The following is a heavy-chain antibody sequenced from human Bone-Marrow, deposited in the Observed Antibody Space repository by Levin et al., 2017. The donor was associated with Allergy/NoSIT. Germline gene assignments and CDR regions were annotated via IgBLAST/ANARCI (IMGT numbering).Heavy chain of an antibody. CDR2: ISDDGNSK. CDR3: ARDLPISAAVTTENLDY. J-gene: IGHJ4*02. Sequence: PGGSLRLSCSASGFIFSDYAIHWVRQAPGKGLQWVAVISDDGNSKYFTDSVKGRFTISRDSSKNTVFLQMNSLRHDDTAVYFCARDLPISAAVTTENLDYWGQGTPVTVSS. D-gene: IGHD1-26*01. V-gene: IGHV3-30-3*01. CDR1: GFIFSDYA.